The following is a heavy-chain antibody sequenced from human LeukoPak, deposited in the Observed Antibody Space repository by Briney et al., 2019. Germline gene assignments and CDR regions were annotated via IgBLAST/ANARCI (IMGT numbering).Heavy chain of an antibody. V-gene: IGHV3-66*01. CDR3: ARRSDSLMLRGGDC. D-gene: IGHD3-10*01. Sequence: GGSLRLSCAASEFSVSSNYMTWVRQAPGKGLECVSIIYSGGTTYYADSVRGRFTISRDNSKNTLYLQMDRLRVEDTAVYYCARRSDSLMLRGGDCWGQGTLVTVSS. J-gene: IGHJ4*02. CDR2: IYSGGTT. CDR1: EFSVSSNY.